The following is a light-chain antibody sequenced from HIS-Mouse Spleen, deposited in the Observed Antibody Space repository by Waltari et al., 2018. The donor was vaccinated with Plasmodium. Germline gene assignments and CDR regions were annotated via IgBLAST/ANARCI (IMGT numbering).Light chain of an antibody. Sequence: SYELTQPSSVSVSPGQTARITCSGDVLAKTYARWFQQKPGQAPVLVISKASERPSGIPERFSGSSSGTTVTLTISGAQVEDEADYYCYSAADNNLVFGGGTKLTVL. J-gene: IGLJ3*02. CDR1: VLAKTY. V-gene: IGLV3-27*01. CDR2: KAS. CDR3: YSAADNNLV.